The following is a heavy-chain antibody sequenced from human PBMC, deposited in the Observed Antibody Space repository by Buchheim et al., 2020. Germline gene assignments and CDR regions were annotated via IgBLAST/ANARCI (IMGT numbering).Heavy chain of an antibody. V-gene: IGHV3-7*01. Sequence: EVQLVESGGGLVQPGGSLRLSCAASGFTFSSYWMSWVRQAPGKGLEWVANIKQDGSEKYYVDSVKGRFTISRDNAKNSLYLQMNSLRAEDTVVYYCASRVDYDFWSGYEDYWGQGTL. CDR1: GFTFSSYW. D-gene: IGHD3-3*01. J-gene: IGHJ4*02. CDR3: ASRVDYDFWSGYEDY. CDR2: IKQDGSEK.